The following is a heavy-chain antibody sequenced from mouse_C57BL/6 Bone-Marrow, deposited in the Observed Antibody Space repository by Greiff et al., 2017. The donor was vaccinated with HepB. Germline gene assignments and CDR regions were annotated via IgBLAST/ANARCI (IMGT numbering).Heavy chain of an antibody. CDR3: AREGDGSYFDY. D-gene: IGHD3-3*01. J-gene: IGHJ2*01. Sequence: QVHVKQSGAELARPGASVKLSCKASGYTFTSYGISWVKQRTGQGLEWIGEIYPRSGNTYYNEKFKGKATLTADKSSSTAYMELRSLTSEDSAVYFCAREGDGSYFDYWGQGTTLTVSS. V-gene: IGHV1-81*01. CDR1: GYTFTSYG. CDR2: IYPRSGNT.